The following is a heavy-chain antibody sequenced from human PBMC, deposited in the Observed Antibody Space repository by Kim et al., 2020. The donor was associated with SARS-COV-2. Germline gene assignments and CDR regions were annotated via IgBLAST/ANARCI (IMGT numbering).Heavy chain of an antibody. CDR2: TYYRSKWYN. CDR3: AREGGMYSSGWSPRFDP. J-gene: IGHJ5*02. CDR1: GDSVSSNSSA. Sequence: SQTLSLTCAISGDSVSSNSSAWNWIRQSPSRGLEWLGRTYYRSKWYNDYAVSVKSRITINPDTSKNQFSLQLNSVTPEDTAVYYCAREGGMYSSGWSPRFDPWGQGTLVTVSS. V-gene: IGHV6-1*01. D-gene: IGHD6-19*01.